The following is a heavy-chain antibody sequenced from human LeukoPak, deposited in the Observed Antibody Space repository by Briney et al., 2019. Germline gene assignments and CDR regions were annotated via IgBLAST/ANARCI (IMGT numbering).Heavy chain of an antibody. CDR1: GYTFISYG. CDR2: ISAYNGNT. V-gene: IGHV1-18*01. CDR3: ARSLSDYSRFDY. D-gene: IGHD4-11*01. J-gene: IGHJ4*02. Sequence: ASVKVSCKASGYTFISYGFSWVRQAPGQGLEWMGWISAYNGNTNYAQKLQGRVTMITDTSTSTAYMELRSLRSDDTAVYYCARSLSDYSRFDYWGQGTLVTVSS.